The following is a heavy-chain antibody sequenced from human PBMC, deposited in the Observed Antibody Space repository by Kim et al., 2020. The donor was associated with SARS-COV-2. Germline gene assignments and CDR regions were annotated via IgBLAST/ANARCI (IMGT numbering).Heavy chain of an antibody. CDR3: IREKIRYFDL. J-gene: IGHJ2*01. Sequence: GGSLRLSCAASGFTFNEYTMHWVRQAPGKSLEWVSLITSDGGYTYYADSVKGRFTISRDNSKNSLYLEMNSLRTEDTALYYCIREKIRYFDLWGRGTLVT. CDR2: ITSDGGYT. CDR1: GFTFNEYT. V-gene: IGHV3-43*01.